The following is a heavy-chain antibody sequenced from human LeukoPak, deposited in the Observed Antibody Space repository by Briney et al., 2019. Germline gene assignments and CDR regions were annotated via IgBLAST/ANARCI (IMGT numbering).Heavy chain of an antibody. V-gene: IGHV3-30-3*02. D-gene: IGHD3-10*01. Sequence: TGGSLRLSCAASGFTFSSYAMHWVRQAPGKGLEWVAVISYDGSNKYYADSVKGRFTISRDNSKNTLYLQMNSLRAEDTAVYYCAKDYYGSGSYFDYWGQGTLVTVSS. CDR2: ISYDGSNK. CDR1: GFTFSSYA. CDR3: AKDYYGSGSYFDY. J-gene: IGHJ4*02.